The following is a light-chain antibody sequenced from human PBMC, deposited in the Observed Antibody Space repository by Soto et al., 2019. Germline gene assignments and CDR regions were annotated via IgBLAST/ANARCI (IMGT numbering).Light chain of an antibody. CDR1: SSDVGGYDY. V-gene: IGLV2-14*01. CDR2: EVT. CDR3: TSYKSSSTQV. J-gene: IGLJ1*01. Sequence: QSVLTQPASVSGSPGQSITISCTGTSSDVGGYDYVSWYQQHPGTAPRLIIYEVTNRPSGVSNRFSGSKSGNTASLTISGLQAEDEADYYCTSYKSSSTQVFGTGTKLTVL.